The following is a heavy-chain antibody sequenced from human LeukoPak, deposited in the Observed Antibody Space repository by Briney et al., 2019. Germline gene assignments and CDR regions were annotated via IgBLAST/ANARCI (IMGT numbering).Heavy chain of an antibody. CDR3: ARESEKQWHY. CDR2: IFHTGYT. J-gene: IGHJ3*01. Sequence: PSETLSLTCTVSGYPISMGYFWGCIRQPPGKGLEWIGSIFHTGYTFYAPSSKRRLAISVVTSKNQFSLRLSSVTAADTAVYYCARESEKQWHYWGHGTMVTVSS. CDR1: GYPISMGYF. V-gene: IGHV4-38-2*02. D-gene: IGHD6-19*01.